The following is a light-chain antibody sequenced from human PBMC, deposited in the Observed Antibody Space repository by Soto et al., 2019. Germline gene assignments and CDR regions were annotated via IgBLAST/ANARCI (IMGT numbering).Light chain of an antibody. J-gene: IGKJ1*01. CDR1: QTVTSNY. CDR2: GAS. V-gene: IGKV3-20*01. Sequence: EIELTQSPGTLSSSPGERVTLSCRASQTVTSNYLAWYQQKPGQAPRLLIFGASIRDTGLPDRFSGGGSGTDFTLTINRLEPEDSEVYYCHQYGSSPGTFGQGTKVDIK. CDR3: HQYGSSPGT.